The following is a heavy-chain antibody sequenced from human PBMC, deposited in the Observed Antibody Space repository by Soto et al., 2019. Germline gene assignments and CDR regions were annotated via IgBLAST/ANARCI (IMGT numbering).Heavy chain of an antibody. V-gene: IGHV4-59*01. CDR2: IYYSGST. CDR1: GGSISSYY. Sequence: SETLSLTCTVSGGSISSYYWSWIRQPPGKGLEWIGYIYYSGSTNYNPSLKSRVTISVDTSKNQFSLKLSSVTAADTAVYYCARGVIDCSGGSCYSFDYWGQGTLVTVSS. D-gene: IGHD2-15*01. J-gene: IGHJ4*02. CDR3: ARGVIDCSGGSCYSFDY.